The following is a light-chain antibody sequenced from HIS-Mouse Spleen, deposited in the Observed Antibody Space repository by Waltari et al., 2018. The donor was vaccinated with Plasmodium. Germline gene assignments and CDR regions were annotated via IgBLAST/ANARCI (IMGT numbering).Light chain of an antibody. CDR1: SSDVGGYNY. CDR3: CSYAGSYTWV. Sequence: QSALTQPRSVSGSPGQSVTISCPGPSSDVGGYNYVSWYQQHPGKAPKLMIYDVSKRPSGVPDRVSGSKSGKTASLTISGLQAEDEADYYCCSYAGSYTWVFGGGTKLTVL. V-gene: IGLV2-11*01. J-gene: IGLJ3*02. CDR2: DVS.